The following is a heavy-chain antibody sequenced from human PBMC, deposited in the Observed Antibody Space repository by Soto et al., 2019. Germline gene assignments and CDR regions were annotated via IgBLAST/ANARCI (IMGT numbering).Heavy chain of an antibody. D-gene: IGHD3-22*01. CDR3: ARSVLGMRYFYYDSRTSSYFDY. J-gene: IGHJ4*02. CDR2: INHSGST. Sequence: SETLSLTCAVYGGSFSGYYWSWVCQHPGKGLEWIGEINHSGSTNYSPALESRVTISVDTAECRFSLKLSSVAAADTAVYYCARSVLGMRYFYYDSRTSSYFDYWGQGTLVAVSS. CDR1: GGSFSGYY. V-gene: IGHV4-34*01.